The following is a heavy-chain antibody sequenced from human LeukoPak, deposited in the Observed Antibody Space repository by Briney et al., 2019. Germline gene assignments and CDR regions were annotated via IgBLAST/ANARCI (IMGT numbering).Heavy chain of an antibody. V-gene: IGHV3-9*01. CDR3: AKGVVITSPFDY. Sequence: GRSLRLSCAASGFTFYDYAMHWVRQAPGKGLEWVSGISWNSGGIGYADSVKGRFTISRDNAKNSLYLQMNSLRAEDTALYYCAKGVVITSPFDYWGQGTLVTVSS. D-gene: IGHD3-3*01. J-gene: IGHJ4*02. CDR2: ISWNSGGI. CDR1: GFTFYDYA.